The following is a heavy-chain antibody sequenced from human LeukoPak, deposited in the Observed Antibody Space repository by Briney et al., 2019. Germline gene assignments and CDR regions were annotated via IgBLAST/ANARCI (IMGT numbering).Heavy chain of an antibody. D-gene: IGHD2-2*01. CDR2: IYYSGST. V-gene: IGHV4-30-4*08. CDR1: GGSISSGDYY. CDR3: ASIENWSSTSCYPTDVFDI. Sequence: SQTLSLTCTASGGSISSGDYYWSWIRQPPGKGLEWSGYIYYSGSTYYNPSLKSRVTISVDTSKNQFSLKLSSVTAADTAVYYCASIENWSSTSCYPTDVFDIWGQGTMVTVSS. J-gene: IGHJ3*02.